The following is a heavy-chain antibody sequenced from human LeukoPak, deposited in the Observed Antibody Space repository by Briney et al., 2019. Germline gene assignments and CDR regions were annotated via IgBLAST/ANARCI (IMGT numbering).Heavy chain of an antibody. CDR1: GFTFSNYG. J-gene: IGHJ4*02. Sequence: GGSLRLSCAASGFTFSNYGMHWVRQAPGKGLEWVAIIWHDGSGKYYADSVKGRFTISRDNSKNTLFLQMNSLRAEDTAVYFCTRQSENFSLDYWGQGTLVTVSS. CDR2: IWHDGSGK. CDR3: TRQSENFSLDY. D-gene: IGHD3-3*01. V-gene: IGHV3-33*01.